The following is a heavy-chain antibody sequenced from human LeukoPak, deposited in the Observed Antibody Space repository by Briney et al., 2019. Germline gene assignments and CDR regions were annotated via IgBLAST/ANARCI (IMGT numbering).Heavy chain of an antibody. J-gene: IGHJ6*03. CDR3: TTDPEALVVVPLNYMDV. Sequence: GGSLRLSCAASGFTFSNAWMSWVRQAPGKGLEWVGRIKSKTDGGTTDYAAPVKGRFTISRDDSKNTLYLQMNSLKTEDTAVYYCTTDPEALVVVPLNYMDVWGKGTTVTVSS. D-gene: IGHD2-2*01. V-gene: IGHV3-15*01. CDR2: IKSKTDGGTT. CDR1: GFTFSNAW.